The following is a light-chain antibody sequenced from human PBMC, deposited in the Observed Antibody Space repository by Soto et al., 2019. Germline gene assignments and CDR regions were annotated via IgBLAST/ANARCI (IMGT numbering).Light chain of an antibody. Sequence: IQFTQSPSSLSASLGDRFTITCRASQGISSYLAWYQQKPGKAPKLLIYAASTLQSGVPSRFSGSASGTDFTLTISSLQPEDVATYYCQQGKSFPLTFGGGTKVDIK. J-gene: IGKJ4*01. CDR3: QQGKSFPLT. CDR2: AAS. V-gene: IGKV1-9*01. CDR1: QGISSY.